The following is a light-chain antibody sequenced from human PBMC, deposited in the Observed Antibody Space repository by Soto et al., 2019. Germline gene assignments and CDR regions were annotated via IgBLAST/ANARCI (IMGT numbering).Light chain of an antibody. CDR3: QTGGTGTVV. J-gene: IGLJ2*01. CDR2: LNSHGRH. V-gene: IGLV4-69*01. Sequence: QLVLTQSPSASASLGASVKLTCTLSSGHSSYAIAWHKQQPEKGPRYLMKLNSHGRHSKGDGIPDRFSGSRSGAERYLTISSLQSEDEADYYCQTGGTGTVVFGGGTPLTVL. CDR1: SGHSSYA.